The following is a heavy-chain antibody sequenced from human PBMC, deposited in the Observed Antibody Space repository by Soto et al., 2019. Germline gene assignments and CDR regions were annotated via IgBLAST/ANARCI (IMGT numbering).Heavy chain of an antibody. J-gene: IGHJ5*02. D-gene: IGHD3-3*01. Sequence: PSETLSLTCAVFGGSFSNYYWSWIRQPPGKGLEWIGYIYYSGSTNYNPSLKSRVTISVDTSKNQFSLKLSSVTAADTAVYYCARAKYDFWSGYYSRDNWFDPWGQGTLVTVSS. V-gene: IGHV4-59*01. CDR2: IYYSGST. CDR1: GGSFSNYY. CDR3: ARAKYDFWSGYYSRDNWFDP.